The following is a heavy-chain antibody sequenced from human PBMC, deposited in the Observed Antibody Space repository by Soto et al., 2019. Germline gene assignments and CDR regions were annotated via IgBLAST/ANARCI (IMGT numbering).Heavy chain of an antibody. CDR2: IYYSGST. D-gene: IGHD3-10*01. CDR3: VCSPGSDCYCSGMDV. Sequence: SETLSLTCTVSGGSISSYYCSWIRQPTGKGLEWIGYIYYSGSTNYNPSLKSRVPISVDTSKNQFSLKLSSVTAADTAVYYCVCSPGSDCYCSGMDVWGQGTTVTVSS. J-gene: IGHJ6*02. CDR1: GGSISSYY. V-gene: IGHV4-59*01.